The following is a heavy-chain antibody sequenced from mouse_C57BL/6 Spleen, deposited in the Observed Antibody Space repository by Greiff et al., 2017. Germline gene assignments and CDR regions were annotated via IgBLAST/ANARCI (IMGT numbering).Heavy chain of an antibody. D-gene: IGHD2-3*01. CDR1: GYTFTDYE. V-gene: IGHV1-15*01. CDR2: IDPETGGT. CDR3: TRRWFSYYFAY. J-gene: IGHJ2*01. Sequence: QVQLQQSGAELVRPGASVTLSCKASGYTFTDYEMHWVKQTPVHGLEWIGAIDPETGGTAYNQKFKGKAILTADKSSSTAYMELRSLTSEDSAVYYCTRRWFSYYFAYWGQGTTLTVSS.